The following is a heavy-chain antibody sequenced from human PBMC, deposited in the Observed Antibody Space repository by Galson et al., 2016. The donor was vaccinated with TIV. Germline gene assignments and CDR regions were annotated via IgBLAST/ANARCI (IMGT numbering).Heavy chain of an antibody. CDR3: AKTTPAEIQLGYYFDF. Sequence: SLRLSCAASGFTFSSYAMSWVRQAPGKGLEWVSVIYSGVAHYADSVKGRLFISRDSSKNTLYLQMDSLRAEDTAVYFCAKTTPAEIQLGYYFDFWGRGTLVTVSS. CDR1: GFTFSSYA. V-gene: IGHV3-23*03. J-gene: IGHJ4*02. CDR2: IYSGVA. D-gene: IGHD5-18*01.